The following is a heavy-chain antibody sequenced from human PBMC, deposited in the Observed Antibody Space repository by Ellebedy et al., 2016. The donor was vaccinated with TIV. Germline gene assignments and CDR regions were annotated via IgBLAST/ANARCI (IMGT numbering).Heavy chain of an antibody. J-gene: IGHJ4*02. V-gene: IGHV3-11*01. CDR3: ARENYFPGATII. Sequence: GESLKISXAASGFTFSDYYMSWIRQAPGKGLEWVSYISSSGSTIYYADSVKGRFTISRDNAKNSLYLQMNSLRAEDTAVYYCARENYFPGATIIWGQGTLVTVSS. CDR1: GFTFSDYY. CDR2: ISSSGSTI. D-gene: IGHD6-25*01.